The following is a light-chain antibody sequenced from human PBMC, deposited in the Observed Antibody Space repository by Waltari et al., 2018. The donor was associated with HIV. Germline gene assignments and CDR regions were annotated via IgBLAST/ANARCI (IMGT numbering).Light chain of an antibody. V-gene: IGLV3-10*01. CDR2: DDR. CDR3: YSEDMSKTQRV. Sequence: SSELTQPPSVSVSPGQTATITCSGDALPKRYAYWYQQKPGRAPVVVIHDDRRRPSGIPERFSGSSAGTVATLTITGAQVDDEAVYYCYSEDMSKTQRVFGRGTKLTV. J-gene: IGLJ2*01. CDR1: ALPKRY.